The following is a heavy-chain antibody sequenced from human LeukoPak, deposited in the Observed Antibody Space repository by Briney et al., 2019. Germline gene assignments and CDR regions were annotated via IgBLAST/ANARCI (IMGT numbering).Heavy chain of an antibody. V-gene: IGHV4-30-4*01. CDR2: INYSGST. Sequence: SETLSLTCTVSGDSVSSADHYWSWIRQPPGKGLEWIGYINYSGSTYCNPSLKSRVTISVDTSKNQFSLKLSSVTAADTAVYYCARAGHPNWFDPWGQGTLVTVSS. CDR3: ARAGHPNWFDP. CDR1: GDSVSSADHY. J-gene: IGHJ5*02.